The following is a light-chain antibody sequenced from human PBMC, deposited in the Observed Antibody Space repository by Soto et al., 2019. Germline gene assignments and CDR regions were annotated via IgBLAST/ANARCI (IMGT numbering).Light chain of an antibody. Sequence: DILMTQSPSTLSASVEQRVTISCRASQSIEDCLAWYQQKPGKAPKVLIYDASTLATGVPSRFRGSGSGTEFALAISSLQPDDFATYCCQHDNNNAWTFGQGIKVDIK. J-gene: IGKJ1*01. CDR2: DAS. V-gene: IGKV1-5*01. CDR3: QHDNNNAWT. CDR1: QSIEDC.